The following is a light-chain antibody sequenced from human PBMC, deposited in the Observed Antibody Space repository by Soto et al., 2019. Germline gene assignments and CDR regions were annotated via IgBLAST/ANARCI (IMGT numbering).Light chain of an antibody. Sequence: ESVLTQSPGTLSLSPGERATLSCRASQSVSSNYLGWYQQKPGQAPRLLIYGAFSRATGIPDRFSGSGSGTDFTLTISRLETEDFAVYYSQQYGSSPQTFGGGTQLDIK. CDR3: QQYGSSPQT. CDR1: QSVSSNY. V-gene: IGKV3-20*01. J-gene: IGKJ4*02. CDR2: GAF.